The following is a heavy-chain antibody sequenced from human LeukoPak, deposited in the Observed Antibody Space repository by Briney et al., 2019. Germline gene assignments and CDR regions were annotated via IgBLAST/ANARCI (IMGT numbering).Heavy chain of an antibody. V-gene: IGHV4-31*03. J-gene: IGHJ4*02. D-gene: IGHD3-22*01. Sequence: PSQTLSLTCTVSGGSISSGGYYWSWIRQHPEKGLEWIGYIYYSGSTYYNPSLKSRVTISEDTSTNQFSLKLSSVTAADTAVYYCVRGRGDYYDSSGGYYFDFWGQGTLVTVSS. CDR2: IYYSGST. CDR1: GGSISSGGYY. CDR3: VRGRGDYYDSSGGYYFDF.